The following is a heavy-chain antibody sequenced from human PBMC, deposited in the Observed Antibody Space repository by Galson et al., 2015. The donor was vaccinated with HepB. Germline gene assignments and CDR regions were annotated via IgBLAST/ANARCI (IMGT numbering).Heavy chain of an antibody. J-gene: IGHJ3*02. V-gene: IGHV1-46*01. CDR3: ARDPHYDFWSGMAFDI. CDR1: GYTFTSYY. Sequence: SVKVSCKASGYTFTSYYIHWVRQAPGQGLEWMGIINPSGGITTYAQKFQGRVTMTRDTSTSTVYMELSGLRAEDTAVYYCARDPHYDFWSGMAFDIWGQGTMVTVSS. D-gene: IGHD3-3*01. CDR2: INPSGGIT.